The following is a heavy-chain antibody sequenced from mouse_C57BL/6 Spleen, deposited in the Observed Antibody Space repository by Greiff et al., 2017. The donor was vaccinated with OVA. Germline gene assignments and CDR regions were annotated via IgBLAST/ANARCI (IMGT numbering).Heavy chain of an antibody. J-gene: IGHJ2*01. V-gene: IGHV14-3*01. Sequence: EVQGVESVAELVRPGASVKLSCTASGFNIKNTYMHWVKQRPEQGLEWIGRIDPANGNTKYAPKFQGKATIPADTSSNTAYLQLSSLTSEDTAIYYCARGDDYDGDFDYWGQGTTLTVSS. CDR3: ARGDDYDGDFDY. D-gene: IGHD2-4*01. CDR2: IDPANGNT. CDR1: GFNIKNTY.